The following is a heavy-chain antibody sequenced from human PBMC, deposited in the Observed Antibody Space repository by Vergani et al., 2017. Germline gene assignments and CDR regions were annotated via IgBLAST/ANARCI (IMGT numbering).Heavy chain of an antibody. Sequence: EVQLVQSGAEVKKPGATMKISCKVSGYTFTDHYMHWVKQAPGKGLEWMGLVDPEDGETIYAEKFKGRVTIAADTSTDTDDLELSSLRSEDTAVYYCATPQTGTTGGMEVWGQGTTVIVSS. J-gene: IGHJ6*02. CDR1: GYTFTDHY. CDR2: VDPEDGET. CDR3: ATPQTGTTGGMEV. V-gene: IGHV1-69-2*01. D-gene: IGHD1-7*01.